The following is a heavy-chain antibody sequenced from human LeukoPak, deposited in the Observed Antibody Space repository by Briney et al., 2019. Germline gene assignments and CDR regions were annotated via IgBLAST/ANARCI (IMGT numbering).Heavy chain of an antibody. CDR3: ARGYSGYDPFDY. V-gene: IGHV3-20*04. J-gene: IGHJ4*02. D-gene: IGHD5-12*01. Sequence: PGGSLRLSCAASGFTFDDYDMSWVRQAPGKGLEWVSNINWNGNYIGYADSVKGRFTISRDNAKNSLYLQMDSLRAEDTALYYCARGYSGYDPFDYWGQGTLVTVSS. CDR1: GFTFDDYD. CDR2: INWNGNYI.